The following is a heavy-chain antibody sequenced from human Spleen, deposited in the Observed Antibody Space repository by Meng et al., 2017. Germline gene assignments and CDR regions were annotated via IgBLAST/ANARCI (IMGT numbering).Heavy chain of an antibody. CDR1: GGIFSNSV. V-gene: IGHV1-69*05. CDR3: ARGGDEYYSDMNGPDF. Sequence: SVKVSCKAPGGIFSNSVVGWVRQAPGQGLEWMGGINGVFGTTNYAQKFQGRVTITTDESTSTAYMELSSLRSEDTAVYYCARGGDEYYSDMNGPDFWGQGSLVTVSS. CDR2: INGVFGTT. J-gene: IGHJ4*02. D-gene: IGHD3-22*01.